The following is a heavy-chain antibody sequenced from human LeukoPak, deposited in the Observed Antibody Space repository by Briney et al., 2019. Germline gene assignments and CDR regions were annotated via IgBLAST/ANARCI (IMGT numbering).Heavy chain of an antibody. D-gene: IGHD3-22*01. CDR1: GFIFSSYG. CDR3: AKGAEEGVVITSVYYYYMDV. V-gene: IGHV3-30*18. Sequence: GGSLRLSCAVSGFIFSSYGMHWVRQAPGKGLEWVAVISYDGSNKYYADSVKGRFTISRDNSKNTLYLQMNSLTAEDTAVYYCAKGAEEGVVITSVYYYYMDVWGKGTTVTISS. CDR2: ISYDGSNK. J-gene: IGHJ6*03.